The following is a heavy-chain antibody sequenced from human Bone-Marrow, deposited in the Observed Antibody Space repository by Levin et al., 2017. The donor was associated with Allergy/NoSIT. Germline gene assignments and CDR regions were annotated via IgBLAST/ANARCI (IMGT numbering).Heavy chain of an antibody. J-gene: IGHJ6*02. Sequence: ASVKVSCKASGYTFTSYDINWVRQATGQGLEWMGWMNPNSGNTGYAQKFQGRVTMTRNTSISTAYMELSSLRSEDTAVYYCARGRGYSAWYYYYGMDVWGQGTTVTVSS. CDR2: MNPNSGNT. D-gene: IGHD6-13*01. CDR3: ARGRGYSAWYYYYGMDV. V-gene: IGHV1-8*01. CDR1: GYTFTSYD.